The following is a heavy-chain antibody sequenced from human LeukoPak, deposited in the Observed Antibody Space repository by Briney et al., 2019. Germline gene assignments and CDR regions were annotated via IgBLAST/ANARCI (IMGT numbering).Heavy chain of an antibody. V-gene: IGHV4-38-2*01. D-gene: IGHD5-18*01. CDR2: IYQSGST. CDR1: GYSISSGYY. CDR3: ARHSGYSYGYAYYYYYMDV. J-gene: IGHJ6*03. Sequence: SETLSLTCAVSGYSISSGYYWGWIRQPPGKGLEWIGSIYQSGSTYYNPSLKSRVTISVDTSKNQFSLKLSSVTAADTAVYYCARHSGYSYGYAYYYYYMDVWGKGTTVTVSS.